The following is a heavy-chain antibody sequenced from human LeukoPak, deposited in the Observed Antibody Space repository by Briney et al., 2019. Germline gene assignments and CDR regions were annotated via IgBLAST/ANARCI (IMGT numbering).Heavy chain of an antibody. V-gene: IGHV3-23*01. CDR2: ISNNGGYT. Sequence: GGSLRLSCAASGFTFSSSAMIWVRQAPGKGLEWVSAISNNGGYTYYADSVQGRFTISRDNSKSTLCLQMNSLRAEDTAVYYCAKQLGYCSDGSCYFPYWGQGTLVTVSS. CDR3: AKQLGYCSDGSCYFPY. J-gene: IGHJ4*02. CDR1: GFTFSSSA. D-gene: IGHD2-15*01.